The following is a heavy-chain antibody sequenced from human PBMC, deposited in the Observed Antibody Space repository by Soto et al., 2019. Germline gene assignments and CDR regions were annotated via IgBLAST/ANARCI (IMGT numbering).Heavy chain of an antibody. V-gene: IGHV4-59*12. D-gene: IGHD6-13*01. CDR2: IYYSGST. CDR1: GGSISSYY. CDR3: ARETPSAGSGSRDYFDY. J-gene: IGHJ4*02. Sequence: SETLSLTCTVSGGSISSYYWSWIRQPPGKGLEWIGYIYYSGSTHYNPSLKSRVTISVDTSKNQFSLRPSSVTAADTAVYYCARETPSAGSGSRDYFDYWGRGTLVTVSS.